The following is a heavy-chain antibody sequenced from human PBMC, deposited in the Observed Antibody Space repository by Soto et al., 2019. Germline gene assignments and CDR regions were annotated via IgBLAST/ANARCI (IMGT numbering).Heavy chain of an antibody. V-gene: IGHV1-69*13. Sequence: ASVKVSCKASGGTFSSYAISWVRQAPGQGLEWMGGIIPIFGTANYAQKFQGRVTITADESTSTAYMELSSLRSEDTAVYYCARVSGYYDYYYGMDVWGQGTTVTVSS. CDR2: IIPIFGTA. D-gene: IGHD3-3*01. CDR3: ARVSGYYDYYYGMDV. J-gene: IGHJ6*02. CDR1: GGTFSSYA.